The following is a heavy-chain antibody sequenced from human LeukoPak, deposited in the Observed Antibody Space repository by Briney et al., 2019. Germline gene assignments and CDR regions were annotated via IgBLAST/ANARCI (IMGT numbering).Heavy chain of an antibody. CDR1: GYTFTSYA. J-gene: IGHJ4*02. Sequence: ASVKVSCKASGYTFTSYAIHWVRQAPGQRLEWMGWISAGNGNTKYSQKFQGRVTITRDTPASTAYMELSSLRSEDTAVYSCARGVATNRYYFDYWGQGTLVTVSS. V-gene: IGHV1-3*01. CDR2: ISAGNGNT. CDR3: ARGVATNRYYFDY. D-gene: IGHD5-12*01.